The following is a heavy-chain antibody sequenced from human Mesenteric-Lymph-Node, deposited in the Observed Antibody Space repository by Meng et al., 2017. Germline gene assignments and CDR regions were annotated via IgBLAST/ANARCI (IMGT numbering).Heavy chain of an antibody. J-gene: IGHJ4*02. CDR2: ISAYNGNT. CDR1: GGTFSSYA. CDR3: ARSWVRGVPNEPPFD. V-gene: IGHV1-18*01. Sequence: GGSLRLSCKASGGTFSSYAISWVRQAPGQGLEWMGWISAYNGNTNYAQKLQGRVTMTTDTSTSTAYMELRSLRSDDTAVYYCARSWVRGVPNEPPFDWGQGTLVTVPQ. D-gene: IGHD3-10*01.